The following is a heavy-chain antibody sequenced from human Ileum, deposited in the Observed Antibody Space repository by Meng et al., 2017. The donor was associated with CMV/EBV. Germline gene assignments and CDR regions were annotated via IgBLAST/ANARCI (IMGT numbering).Heavy chain of an antibody. CDR3: AKDHRYSRDY. CDR1: GFTFSDYY. V-gene: IGHV3-11*01. J-gene: IGHJ4*02. CDR2: ISGSSSII. Sequence: GESLKISCAASGFTFSDYYMTWVRQAPGKGLEWVSYISGSSSIIYYADSVKGRFTISRDNAENSLYLQMNSLRAEDTAVYYRAKDHRYSRDYWGQGTLVTVSS. D-gene: IGHD5-18*01.